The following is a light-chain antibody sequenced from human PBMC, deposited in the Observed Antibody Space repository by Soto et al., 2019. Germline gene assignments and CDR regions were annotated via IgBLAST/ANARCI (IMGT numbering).Light chain of an antibody. V-gene: IGKV3-11*01. CDR1: QSVNSGY. CDR2: DAS. J-gene: IGKJ2*01. CDR3: QQRSNWPYT. Sequence: EIVLTQSPATLSLSPGERATLSCRASQSVNSGYLAWFQQKRGRAPRLLIYDASNRATGIPARFSGSGSGTDFTLTISSLEPEDFAVYYCQQRSNWPYTFGQGTKLEIK.